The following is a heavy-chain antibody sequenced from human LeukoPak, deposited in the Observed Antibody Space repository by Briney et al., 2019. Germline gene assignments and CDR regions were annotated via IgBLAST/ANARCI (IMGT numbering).Heavy chain of an antibody. D-gene: IGHD5-12*01. CDR1: GGSISSGGYY. CDR2: IYYSGST. CDR3: AREGYSGYVDY. Sequence: SQTLSLTCTVSGGSISSGGYYWSWIRQHPGKGLEWIGYIYYSGSTYYNPSLKSRVTISVDTSKNQFSLKLSSVTAADTAVYYCAREGYSGYVDYWGQGTLVTVSS. J-gene: IGHJ4*02. V-gene: IGHV4-31*03.